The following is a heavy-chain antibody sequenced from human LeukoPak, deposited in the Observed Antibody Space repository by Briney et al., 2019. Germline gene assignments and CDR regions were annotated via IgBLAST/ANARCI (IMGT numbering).Heavy chain of an antibody. CDR1: GYTFTNYY. J-gene: IGHJ5*02. V-gene: IGHV1-46*01. D-gene: IGHD2-8*01. CDR3: AREIGCTNGVCYGNWFDP. CDR2: INPNGGST. Sequence: ASVRVSFKASGYTFTNYYMHWVRQAPGQGLEWVGVINPNGGSTSYAQKFQGRVTMTRDTSTSTVYMELSSLRSEDTAVYYCAREIGCTNGVCYGNWFDPWGQGTLVTVSS.